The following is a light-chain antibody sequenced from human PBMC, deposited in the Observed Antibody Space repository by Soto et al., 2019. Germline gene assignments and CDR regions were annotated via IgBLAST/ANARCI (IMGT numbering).Light chain of an antibody. CDR2: ATS. Sequence: DIEMTQSPSSLSTSVGDRVSITCRASQTINNYLNWCQRTPAKAPNLLTYATSNLQTGVPSRFSASGSGTDFTLTISSLQPEDFATYYCQQTFNPPLSFGQGTRLEIK. J-gene: IGKJ5*01. CDR1: QTINNY. CDR3: QQTFNPPLS. V-gene: IGKV1-39*01.